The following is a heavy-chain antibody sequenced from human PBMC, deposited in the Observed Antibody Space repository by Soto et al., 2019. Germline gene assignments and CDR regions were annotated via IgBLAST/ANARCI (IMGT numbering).Heavy chain of an antibody. CDR2: IYYSGST. CDR3: ARGGRDGSGSYYNGVFDY. D-gene: IGHD3-10*01. Sequence: QVQLQESGPGLVKPSETLSLTCTVSGGSISSYYWSWIRQPPGKGLEWIGYIYYSGSTNYDPSLKSRVTISGDKATNQCSLKLSSVTAADTAVYYCARGGRDGSGSYYNGVFDYWGQGTLVTVSS. V-gene: IGHV4-59*01. CDR1: GGSISSYY. J-gene: IGHJ4*02.